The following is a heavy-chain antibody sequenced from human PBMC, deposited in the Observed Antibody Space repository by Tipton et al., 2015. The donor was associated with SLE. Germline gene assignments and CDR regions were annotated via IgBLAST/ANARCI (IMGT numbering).Heavy chain of an antibody. J-gene: IGHJ3*02. CDR2: IYTSGST. D-gene: IGHD5-24*01. CDR3: ASKDGYNSPVAFDI. CDR1: GGSISSGSYY. Sequence: TLSLTCTVSGGSISSGSYYWSCIRQPAGKGLEWIGHIYTSGSTNYNPSLKSRVTISVDTSKNQFSLKLSSVTAADTAVYYCASKDGYNSPVAFDIWGQGTMVTVSS. V-gene: IGHV4-61*09.